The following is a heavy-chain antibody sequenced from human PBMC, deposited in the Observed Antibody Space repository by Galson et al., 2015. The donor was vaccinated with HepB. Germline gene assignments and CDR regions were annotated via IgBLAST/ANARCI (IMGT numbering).Heavy chain of an antibody. CDR2: INAGNGNT. J-gene: IGHJ4*02. D-gene: IGHD6-13*01. V-gene: IGHV1-3*01. Sequence: SVKVSCKASGYTFTNYATHWVRQAPGQRLEWMGWINAGNGNTKYSQKFQGRVTITRDTSASTAYTELSSLRSEDTAVYYCASRGRSAAAGMGYWGQGTLVTVSS. CDR3: ASRGRSAAAGMGY. CDR1: GYTFTNYA.